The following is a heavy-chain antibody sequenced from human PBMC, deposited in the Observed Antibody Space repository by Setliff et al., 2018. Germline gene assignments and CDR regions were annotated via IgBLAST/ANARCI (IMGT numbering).Heavy chain of an antibody. D-gene: IGHD2-21*02. CDR2: TIPIFGTT. CDR3: AALRVVTNSPTSYYYYMDV. V-gene: IGHV1-69*05. J-gene: IGHJ6*03. Sequence: SVKVSCKASGGTFSSYGISWVRQAPGQGLEWMGGTIPIFGTTNYAQKFQGRVTIITDESTSTAYMELSSLRSEDTAVYYCAALRVVTNSPTSYYYYMDVWGEGTTVTVSS. CDR1: GGTFSSYG.